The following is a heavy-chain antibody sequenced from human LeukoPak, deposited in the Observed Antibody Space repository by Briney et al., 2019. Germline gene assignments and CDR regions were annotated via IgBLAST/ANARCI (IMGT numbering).Heavy chain of an antibody. CDR2: ISGSGGST. CDR1: GFTFSRYG. V-gene: IGHV3-23*01. J-gene: IGHJ5*02. D-gene: IGHD3-16*01. Sequence: PGGSLRLSCAASGFTFSRYGMSWVRQAPGKGLEWVSGISGSGGSTYYADSVKGRFTISRDNSKNTLYLQMNSLRAEDTAVYYCAKDVAYYWFDPWGQGTLVTVSS. CDR3: AKDVAYYWFDP.